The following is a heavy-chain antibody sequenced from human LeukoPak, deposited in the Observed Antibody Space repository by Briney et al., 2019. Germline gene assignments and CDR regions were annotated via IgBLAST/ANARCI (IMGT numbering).Heavy chain of an antibody. CDR1: GYTFTGYY. Sequence: GASVKVSCKASGYTFTGYYMHWVRQAPGQGLEWMGWINPNSGGTNYAQKFQGRVTMTRDTPISTAYMELSRLRSDDTAVYYCARVIYATYYFDYWGQGTLVTVSS. CDR2: INPNSGGT. J-gene: IGHJ4*02. D-gene: IGHD2/OR15-2a*01. CDR3: ARVIYATYYFDY. V-gene: IGHV1-2*02.